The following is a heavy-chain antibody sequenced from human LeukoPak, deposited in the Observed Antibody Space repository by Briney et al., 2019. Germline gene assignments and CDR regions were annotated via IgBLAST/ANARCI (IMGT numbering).Heavy chain of an antibody. CDR3: ARALFHPPYSSKPLGAFDI. CDR2: IYYSGST. J-gene: IGHJ3*02. Sequence: SETLSLTCAVYGGSFSGYYWSWIRQPPGKGLEWIGYIYYSGSTNYNPSLKSRVTISVDTSKNQFSLKLSSVTAADTAVYYCARALFHPPYSSKPLGAFDIWGQGTMVTVSS. V-gene: IGHV4-59*01. D-gene: IGHD6-13*01. CDR1: GGSFSGYY.